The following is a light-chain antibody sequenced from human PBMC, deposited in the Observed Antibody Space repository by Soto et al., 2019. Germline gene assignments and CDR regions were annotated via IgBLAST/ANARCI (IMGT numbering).Light chain of an antibody. CDR3: QHYVTSPRT. V-gene: IGKV3-20*01. Sequence: PGERATFSCRASQSVSSTYLAWYQQKPGQAPRLLIHGASSRATGIPDRFSGSGSGTDFTLTISRLEPEDLAVYYCQHYVTSPRTFGQGTKVEIK. CDR1: QSVSSTY. CDR2: GAS. J-gene: IGKJ1*01.